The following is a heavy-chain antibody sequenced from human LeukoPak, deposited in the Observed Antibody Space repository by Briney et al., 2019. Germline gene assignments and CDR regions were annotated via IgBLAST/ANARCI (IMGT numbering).Heavy chain of an antibody. D-gene: IGHD6-13*01. CDR3: ARVSSSWSYYFDY. Sequence: PSGTLSLTCTVSGGSISSYYWSWIRQPPGKGLEWIGYIYYSGSTNYNPSLKSRVTISVDTSKNQFSLKLSSVTAADTAVYYCARVSSSWSYYFDYWGQGTLVTVSS. V-gene: IGHV4-59*01. J-gene: IGHJ4*02. CDR2: IYYSGST. CDR1: GGSISSYY.